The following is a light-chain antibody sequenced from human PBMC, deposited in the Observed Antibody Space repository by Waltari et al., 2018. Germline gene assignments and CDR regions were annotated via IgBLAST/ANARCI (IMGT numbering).Light chain of an antibody. Sequence: EIVMTQSPATLSVSPGERATLSCRASQSLSSNLAWYQQKPGQAPRRLIYGASTRATGIPARFSGSGSGTEFTLTISSLQSEDFAVYYCQQYNNWPPYTFGQGTKLEIK. J-gene: IGKJ2*01. CDR1: QSLSSN. CDR3: QQYNNWPPYT. CDR2: GAS. V-gene: IGKV3-15*01.